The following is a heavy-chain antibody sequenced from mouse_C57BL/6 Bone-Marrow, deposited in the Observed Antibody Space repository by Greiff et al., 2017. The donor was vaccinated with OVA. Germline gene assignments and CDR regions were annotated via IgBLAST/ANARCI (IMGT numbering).Heavy chain of an antibody. CDR3: ARRITTPGFDY. CDR2: ISSGGSYT. Sequence: DVKLVESGGDLVKPGGSLKLSCAASGFTFSSYGMSWVRQTPDKRLEWVATISSGGSYTYYPDSVKGRFTIPRANAKNTLYLRMSSLKSEDTAMYYCARRITTPGFDYWGQGTPLTVSS. V-gene: IGHV5-6*02. CDR1: GFTFSSYG. D-gene: IGHD1-1*01. J-gene: IGHJ2*01.